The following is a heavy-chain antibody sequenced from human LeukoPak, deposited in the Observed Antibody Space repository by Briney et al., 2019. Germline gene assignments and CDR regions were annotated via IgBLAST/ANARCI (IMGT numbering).Heavy chain of an antibody. Sequence: ASVKVSCKASGYTFTSYGISWVRQAPGQGLEWMGWISAYNGNTNYAQKLQGRVTMTTDTSTSTAYMELRSLRSDDTAVYYCARRYSGYDLGGNFDYWGPGTLVTVSS. V-gene: IGHV1-18*01. J-gene: IGHJ4*02. CDR2: ISAYNGNT. D-gene: IGHD5-12*01. CDR3: ARRYSGYDLGGNFDY. CDR1: GYTFTSYG.